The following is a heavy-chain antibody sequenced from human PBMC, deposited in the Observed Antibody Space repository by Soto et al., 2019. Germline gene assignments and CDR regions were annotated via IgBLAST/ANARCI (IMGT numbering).Heavy chain of an antibody. Sequence: QVQLQESGPGLVRPSETLSLTCTVSGVSISSFYWSWIRQPPGKGLEWIGYFYYSGSTTYNPSLRSRVTISVDTSKNQFALHLSSVTAADTAVYSCARMGIGYCSGDSCYSYAEAHAVWGQGTLVTVSS. CDR2: FYYSGST. CDR1: GVSISSFY. J-gene: IGHJ4*02. V-gene: IGHV4-59*08. CDR3: ARMGIGYCSGDSCYSYAEAHAV. D-gene: IGHD2-15*01.